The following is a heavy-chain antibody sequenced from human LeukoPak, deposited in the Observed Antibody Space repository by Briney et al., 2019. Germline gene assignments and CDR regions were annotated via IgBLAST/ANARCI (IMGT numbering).Heavy chain of an antibody. CDR3: ARESRGGYSGYDTPIFDY. D-gene: IGHD5-12*01. V-gene: IGHV3-30-3*01. Sequence: SCKASGGTFSSYAMHLVRQAPGKGLEWVAVMSYDGSNKYYADSVKGRFTISRDNSKNTLYLQMNSLRAEDTAVYYCARESRGGYSGYDTPIFDYWGQGTLVTVSS. CDR1: GGTFSSYA. J-gene: IGHJ4*02. CDR2: MSYDGSNK.